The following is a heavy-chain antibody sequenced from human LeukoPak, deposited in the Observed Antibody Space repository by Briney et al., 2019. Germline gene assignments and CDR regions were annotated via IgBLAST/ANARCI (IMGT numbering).Heavy chain of an antibody. CDR2: IKSKNVAGTT. J-gene: IGHJ5*02. Sequence: VGSLRLSCVASGFSFSKAWMNWVCEGLGKGLEWVGRIKSKNVAGTTDYAPPVKGRSTTSRDASTNTVYLQMTRLKSEHPAVYYCTSHAAFDTSGQGTLVTVSS. CDR1: GFSFSKAW. V-gene: IGHV3-15*01. CDR3: TSHAAFDT.